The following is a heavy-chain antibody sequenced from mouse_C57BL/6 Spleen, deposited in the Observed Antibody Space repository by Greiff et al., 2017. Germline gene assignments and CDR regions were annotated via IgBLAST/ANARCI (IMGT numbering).Heavy chain of an antibody. CDR1: GYTFTDYY. V-gene: IGHV1-26*01. Sequence: EVQLQQSGPELVKPGASVKISCKASGYTFTDYYMNWVKQSHGKSLEWIGDINPNNGGTSYNQKFKGKATLTVDKSSSTAYMELRSLTSEDSAVYYCARWDYYEYEVDYWGQGTTLTVSS. CDR3: ARWDYYEYEVDY. J-gene: IGHJ2*01. D-gene: IGHD2-4*01. CDR2: INPNNGGT.